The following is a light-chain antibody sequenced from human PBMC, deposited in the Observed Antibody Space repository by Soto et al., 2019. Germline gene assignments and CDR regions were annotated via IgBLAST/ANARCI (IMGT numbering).Light chain of an antibody. CDR3: QQYYSYPRT. V-gene: IGKV1-5*03. Sequence: DIQMTQSPSTLSASVGDRVTITCRASQTIGGWLAWYQQKPGRPPKVLIYKASNLKSGVPSRFSGSGSGTEFTLTSSSLQPDDFGSYYCQQYYSYPRTFGQGTKLQIK. CDR2: KAS. J-gene: IGKJ2*01. CDR1: QTIGGW.